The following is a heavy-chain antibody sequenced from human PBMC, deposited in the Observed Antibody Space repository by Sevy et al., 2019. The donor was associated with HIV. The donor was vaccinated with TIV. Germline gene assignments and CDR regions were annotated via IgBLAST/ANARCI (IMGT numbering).Heavy chain of an antibody. CDR3: ARGEVVGASGFDY. D-gene: IGHD1-26*01. CDR1: GYTFTSYG. Sequence: ASVKVSCKASGYTFTSYGMHWVRQAPGQRREGMGWINAGNGNTKYSQKFQGRVTSTRDTSASTAYIELSSLRSEDTAVYYCARGEVVGASGFDYWGQGTLVTVSS. J-gene: IGHJ4*02. V-gene: IGHV1-3*01. CDR2: INAGNGNT.